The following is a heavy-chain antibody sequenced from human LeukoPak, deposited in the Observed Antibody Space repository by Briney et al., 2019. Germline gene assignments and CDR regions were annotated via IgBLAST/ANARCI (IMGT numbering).Heavy chain of an antibody. V-gene: IGHV1-69*11. CDR3: AGDPNSGSYYFDY. D-gene: IGHD1-26*01. J-gene: IGHJ4*02. CDR1: GGTFSSYA. CDR2: IIPILGTA. Sequence: SVKVSCKASGGTFSSYAISWVRQAPGQGLEWMGRIIPILGTANYAQKFQGRVTITTDESTSTAYMELSSLRSEDTAVYYCAGDPNSGSYYFDYWGQGTLVTVSS.